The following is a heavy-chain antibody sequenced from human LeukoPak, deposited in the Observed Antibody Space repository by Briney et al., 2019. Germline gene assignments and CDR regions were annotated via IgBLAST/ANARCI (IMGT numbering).Heavy chain of an antibody. D-gene: IGHD3-10*01. CDR1: GGSISSGDYY. CDR3: ARDKDYYGSGPDWFDP. J-gene: IGHJ5*02. V-gene: IGHV4-30-4*01. CDR2: IYYSGST. Sequence: SQTLSLTCTVSGGSISSGDYYWSWIRQPPGKGLEWIGYIYYSGSTYYNPSLKSRVTISVDTSKNQFSLKLSSVTAADTAVYYCARDKDYYGSGPDWFDPWGQGTLVTVSS.